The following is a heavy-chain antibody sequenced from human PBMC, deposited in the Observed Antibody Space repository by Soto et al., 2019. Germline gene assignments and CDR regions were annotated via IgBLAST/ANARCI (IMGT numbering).Heavy chain of an antibody. J-gene: IGHJ4*02. CDR3: AKEGISRKLDFDY. CDR1: GFIFSTYA. CDR2: IGTRDGDT. V-gene: IGHV3-23*01. Sequence: GGSLRLSCTGSGFIFSTYAMSWVRQAPGKGLEWVSGIGTRDGDTFYIDSVKGRFTISRDNSENTLHLQMNNLRAEDTAVYYCAKEGISRKLDFDYWGQGTLVTVSS.